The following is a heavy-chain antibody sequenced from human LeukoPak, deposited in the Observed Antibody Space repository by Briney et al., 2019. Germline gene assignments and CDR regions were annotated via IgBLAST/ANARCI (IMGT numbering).Heavy chain of an antibody. J-gene: IGHJ4*02. Sequence: GGSLRLSCAASGFTFSSYWMHWVRQAPGEGLVWVSRINSDGSNTIYADSVKGRFTISRDNAKNTLYLQMNSLKAEDTAVYYCARVGAAAALDYWGQGTLVTVSS. V-gene: IGHV3-74*01. CDR2: INSDGSNT. CDR1: GFTFSSYW. CDR3: ARVGAAAALDY. D-gene: IGHD6-13*01.